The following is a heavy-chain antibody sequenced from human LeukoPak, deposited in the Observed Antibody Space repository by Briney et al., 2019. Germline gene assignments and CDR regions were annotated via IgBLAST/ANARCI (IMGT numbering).Heavy chain of an antibody. J-gene: IGHJ4*02. Sequence: SETLSLTCTVSGGSISSYYWSWIRQPPGKGLEWIGYIYYSGSTNYNPSLKSRGTISVDTSKNQFSLKLSSVTAADTAVYYCARSYYYDSSGYNYWGQGTLVTVSS. CDR1: GGSISSYY. V-gene: IGHV4-59*01. CDR2: IYYSGST. CDR3: ARSYYYDSSGYNY. D-gene: IGHD3-22*01.